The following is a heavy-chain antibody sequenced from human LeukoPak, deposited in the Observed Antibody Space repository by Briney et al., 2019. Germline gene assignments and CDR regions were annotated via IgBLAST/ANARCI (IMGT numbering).Heavy chain of an antibody. Sequence: GGSLRLSCAASGFTFSSYAMSWVRQAPGKGLEWVSAISGSGGSTYYADSVKGRFTISRDNSKNTLYLQMNSLRAEDTAVYYCTKYRRATVTTGGYFDYWGQGTLVTVSS. V-gene: IGHV3-23*01. D-gene: IGHD4-17*01. J-gene: IGHJ4*02. CDR2: ISGSGGST. CDR3: TKYRRATVTTGGYFDY. CDR1: GFTFSSYA.